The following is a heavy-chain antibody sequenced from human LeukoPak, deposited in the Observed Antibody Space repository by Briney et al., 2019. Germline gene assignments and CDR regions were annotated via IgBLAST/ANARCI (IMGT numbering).Heavy chain of an antibody. Sequence: SVKVSCKASGGIFSSYAISWVRQAPGQGLEWMGRIIPNFDTTSYAQKFQGRVTITADKSANTAYMELSSLTSEDTAVYYCERDLGDYVGSDYYMDVWGKGTTVSVSS. J-gene: IGHJ6*03. CDR1: GGIFSSYA. D-gene: IGHD4-17*01. CDR2: IIPNFDTT. CDR3: ERDLGDYVGSDYYMDV. V-gene: IGHV1-69*06.